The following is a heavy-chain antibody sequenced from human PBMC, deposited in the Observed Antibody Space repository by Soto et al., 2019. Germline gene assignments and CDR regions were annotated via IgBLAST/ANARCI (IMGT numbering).Heavy chain of an antibody. D-gene: IGHD5-18*01. J-gene: IGHJ4*02. CDR3: ARDRDQWIQSWSFGY. CDR1: GFTFNNYA. CDR2: ISYDGSKK. Sequence: QVQLVESGGGVVQPGKSLRLSCAASGFTFNNYAMYWVRQAPGKGLEWVAVISYDGSKKWYAESVEGRFTISRDNSKNTLYLQMNSLRLEDRALYYCARDRDQWIQSWSFGYWGQGTLVTVSS. V-gene: IGHV3-30-3*01.